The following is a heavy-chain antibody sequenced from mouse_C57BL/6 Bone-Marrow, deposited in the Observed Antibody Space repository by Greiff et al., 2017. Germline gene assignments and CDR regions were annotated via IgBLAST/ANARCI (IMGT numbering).Heavy chain of an antibody. V-gene: IGHV1-63*01. J-gene: IGHJ1*03. CDR3: AREYYGSSYNWYFDV. CDR1: GYTFTNYW. CDR2: IYPGGGYT. Sequence: QVQLQQSGAELVRPGTSVKMSCKASGYTFTNYWIGWAKQRPGHGLEWIGDIYPGGGYTNYNVKFKGKATLTADKSSSTAYMQFSSLTSEDSAIYYCAREYYGSSYNWYFDVWGTGTTVTVSS. D-gene: IGHD1-1*01.